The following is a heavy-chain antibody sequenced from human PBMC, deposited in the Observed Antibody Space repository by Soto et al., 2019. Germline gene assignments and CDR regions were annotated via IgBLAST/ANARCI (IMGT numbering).Heavy chain of an antibody. D-gene: IGHD2-2*01. Sequence: EVQLVQSGAEVKKPGESLKISCKGSGYSFTSYWIGWVRQMPGKGLEWMGIIYPGDSDTRYSPSFQGQVTISADKSISXAXXQWSSLKASDTAMYDCARLSPKIVLVPAATVWFDPWGQGTLVTVSS. CDR2: IYPGDSDT. J-gene: IGHJ5*02. V-gene: IGHV5-51*01. CDR1: GYSFTSYW. CDR3: ARLSPKIVLVPAATVWFDP.